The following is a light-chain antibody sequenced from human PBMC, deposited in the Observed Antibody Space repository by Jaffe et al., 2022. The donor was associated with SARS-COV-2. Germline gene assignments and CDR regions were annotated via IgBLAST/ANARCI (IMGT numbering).Light chain of an antibody. CDR2: AAS. J-gene: IGKJ1*01. V-gene: IGKV1-39*01. Sequence: DIQMTQSPSSLSASVGDRVTITCRASQSISSYLNWYQQKPGKAPKLLIYAASSLQSGVPSRFSGSASGTDFTLTISSLQPEDFATYYCQQSYSTLERTFGQGTKVEIK. CDR1: QSISSY. CDR3: QQSYSTLERT.